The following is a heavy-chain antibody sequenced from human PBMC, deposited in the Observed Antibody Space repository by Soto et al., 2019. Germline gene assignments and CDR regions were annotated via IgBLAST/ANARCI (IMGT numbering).Heavy chain of an antibody. Sequence: QVQLVQSGAEVMTPGASVKVSCKASGYIFSNFGLSWVRQAPGQGLEWMGWISGYNGNTNSAEKFQGRVTMTTDTSTSTAYMEVRSLTSDDTAVYYCARDKGYGFGRSSSSGVDVCGQGTTVTVSS. CDR3: ARDKGYGFGRSSSSGVDV. V-gene: IGHV1-18*01. J-gene: IGHJ6*02. D-gene: IGHD1-1*01. CDR2: ISGYNGNT. CDR1: GYIFSNFG.